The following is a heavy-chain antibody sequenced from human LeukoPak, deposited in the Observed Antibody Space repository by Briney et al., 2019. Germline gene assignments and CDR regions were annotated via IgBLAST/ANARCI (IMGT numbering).Heavy chain of an antibody. CDR3: ARHDAGKWLPYFDY. Sequence: PSETLSLTCTVSGGSISNYYWSWLRQAPGKGLEWVGSIYYSGSTNYNPSLKSRVTISVDTSKNQFSLKLSSVTAADTAVYYCARHDAGKWLPYFDYWGRGTLVTVSS. CDR2: IYYSGST. D-gene: IGHD6-19*01. V-gene: IGHV4-59*08. CDR1: GGSISNYY. J-gene: IGHJ4*02.